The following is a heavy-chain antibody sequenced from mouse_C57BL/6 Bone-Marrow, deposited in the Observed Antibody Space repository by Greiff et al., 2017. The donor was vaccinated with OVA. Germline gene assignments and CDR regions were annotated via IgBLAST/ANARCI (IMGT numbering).Heavy chain of an antibody. Sequence: QVQLQQSGAELVRPGTSVKMSCKASGYTFTNYWIGWAKQRPGHGLEWIGDIYPGGGYTNYNEKFKGKATLTADKTSSTAYMQFSSLTSEDSAIYYCARRGNFSHFDYWGQGTTLTVSS. J-gene: IGHJ2*01. CDR3: ARRGNFSHFDY. CDR2: IYPGGGYT. CDR1: GYTFTNYW. V-gene: IGHV1-63*01.